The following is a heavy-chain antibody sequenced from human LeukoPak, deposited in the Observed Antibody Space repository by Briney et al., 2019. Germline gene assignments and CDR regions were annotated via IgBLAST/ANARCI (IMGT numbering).Heavy chain of an antibody. CDR3: ARGSTHCYASSCSHYYYGMDV. CDR2: IWYDGSNK. J-gene: IGHJ6*02. CDR1: GFTFSSYG. Sequence: GSLRLSCAASGFTFSSYGMHWVRQAPGKGLEWVAVIWYDGSNKYYEDSVKGRFTISRDNSKNTLYLQMNSLRAEDTAVYYCARGSTHCYASSCSHYYYGMDVWGQGTTVTVSS. V-gene: IGHV3-33*01. D-gene: IGHD2-15*01.